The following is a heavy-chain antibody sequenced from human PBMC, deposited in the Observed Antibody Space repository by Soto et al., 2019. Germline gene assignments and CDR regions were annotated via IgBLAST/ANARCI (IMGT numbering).Heavy chain of an antibody. CDR2: VDGTGYDT. CDR3: AKEIMAAAYATTSAFDL. D-gene: IGHD2-15*01. CDR1: GFTFSSFA. J-gene: IGHJ4*02. Sequence: ERQLLESGGGLVQPGGSRRLSCVASGFTFSSFAMGWVRQSPGTGLECVAGVDGTGYDTSFAASVNGRFTISRDNSENTLFLHMTNLRAEDTARYYCAKEIMAAAYATTSAFDLWGPGTVVSVS. V-gene: IGHV3-23*01.